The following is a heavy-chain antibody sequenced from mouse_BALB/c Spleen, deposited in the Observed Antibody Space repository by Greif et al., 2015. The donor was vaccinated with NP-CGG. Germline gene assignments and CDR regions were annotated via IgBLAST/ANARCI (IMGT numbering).Heavy chain of an antibody. CDR1: GFSLTGYG. Sequence: VQLQESGPGLVAPSQSLSITCTASGFSLTGYGVNWVRQPPGKGLEWLGMIWGDGSTDYNSALKSRLSISKDNSKSXVFLKMNSLQTDDTARYYCARHYAHYAMDYWGQGTSVTVSS. D-gene: IGHD1-1*02. V-gene: IGHV2-6-7*01. CDR2: IWGDGST. J-gene: IGHJ4*01. CDR3: ARHYAHYAMDY.